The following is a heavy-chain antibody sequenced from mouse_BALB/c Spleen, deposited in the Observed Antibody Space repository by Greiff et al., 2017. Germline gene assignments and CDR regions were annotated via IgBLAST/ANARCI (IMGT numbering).Heavy chain of an antibody. CDR2: ISSGGRT. V-gene: IGHV5-6-5*01. CDR1: GVTFSSYA. CDR3: ARVGMITPPYALEP. D-gene: IGHD2-4*01. J-gene: IGHJ4*01. Sequence: EVMLVASGGGLVKPGGSLKPSCAASGVTFSSYAMSWVRQTPEGCLEWVASISSGGRTYYPASVKGRFTISRDHARNILYLQMSSLRSEDPAMYYCARVGMITPPYALEPWGPGTAAPVPS.